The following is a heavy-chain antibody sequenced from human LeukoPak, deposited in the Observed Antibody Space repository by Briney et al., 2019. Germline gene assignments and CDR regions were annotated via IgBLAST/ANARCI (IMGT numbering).Heavy chain of an antibody. D-gene: IGHD3-10*01. J-gene: IGHJ4*02. CDR1: GFTFSSYG. V-gene: IGHV3-30*02. CDR3: TTDITMVRGVMSPVDY. CDR2: IRYDGSNK. Sequence: PGGSLRLSCAASGFTFSSYGMHWVRQAPGKGLEWVAFIRYDGSNKYYADSVKGRFTISRDNSKNTLYLQMNSLRAEDTAVYYCTTDITMVRGVMSPVDYWGQGTLVTVSS.